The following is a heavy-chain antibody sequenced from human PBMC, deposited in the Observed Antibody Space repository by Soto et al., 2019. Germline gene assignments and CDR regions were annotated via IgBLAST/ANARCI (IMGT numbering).Heavy chain of an antibody. V-gene: IGHV3-23*01. CDR2: ISGSGGST. Sequence: GGSLLLSCAXSGFTFISYAMSWVRQAPGKGLEWVSAISGSGGSTYYADSVKGRFTISRDNSKNTLYLQMNSLRAEDTAVYYCAKVIVVVPAALMDVWGQGTTVTVSS. D-gene: IGHD2-2*01. J-gene: IGHJ6*02. CDR1: GFTFISYA. CDR3: AKVIVVVPAALMDV.